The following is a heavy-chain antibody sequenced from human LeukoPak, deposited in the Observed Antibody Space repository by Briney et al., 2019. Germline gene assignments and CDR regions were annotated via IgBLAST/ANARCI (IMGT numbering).Heavy chain of an antibody. V-gene: IGHV3-21*01. Sequence: GGSLRLSCAASGFTFSSYSMNWVRQAPGKGLEWVSSISSSSSYIYYADSVKGRFTISRDNAKNSLYLQMNSLRAEDTAVYYCARDILGEGAFDIWGQGTMVTVSS. J-gene: IGHJ3*02. CDR1: GFTFSSYS. CDR2: ISSSSSYI. CDR3: ARDILGEGAFDI. D-gene: IGHD3-16*01.